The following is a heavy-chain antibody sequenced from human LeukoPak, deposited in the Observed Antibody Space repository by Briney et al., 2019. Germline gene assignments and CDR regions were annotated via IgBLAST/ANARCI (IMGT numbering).Heavy chain of an antibody. J-gene: IGHJ6*02. V-gene: IGHV3-33*06. CDR1: GFTFSSYG. D-gene: IGHD2-2*02. CDR3: AKGVGYCSSTSCYNYYGMDV. CDR2: IWYDGSNK. Sequence: GGSLRLSCAASGFTFSSYGMHWVRQAPGKGLEWVAVIWYDGSNKYYADSVKGRFTISRDNSKNTLYLQMNSLRAEDTAVYYCAKGVGYCSSTSCYNYYGMDVWGQGTTVTVSS.